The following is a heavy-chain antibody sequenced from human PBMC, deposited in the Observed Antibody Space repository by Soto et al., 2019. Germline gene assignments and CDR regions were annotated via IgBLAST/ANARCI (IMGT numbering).Heavy chain of an antibody. D-gene: IGHD3-22*01. CDR2: INHSGST. CDR3: ARGRNYYDSSGYYGL. J-gene: IGHJ4*02. V-gene: IGHV4-34*01. Sequence: SETLSLTCAVYGGSFSGYYWSWIRQPPGKGLEWIGEINHSGSTNYNPSLKSRVTISVDTSKNQFSLKLSSVTAADTAVYYCARGRNYYDSSGYYGLWGQGTLVTVSS. CDR1: GGSFSGYY.